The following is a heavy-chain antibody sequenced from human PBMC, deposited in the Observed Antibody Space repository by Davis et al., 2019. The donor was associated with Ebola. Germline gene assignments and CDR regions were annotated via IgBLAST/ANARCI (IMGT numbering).Heavy chain of an antibody. Sequence: GESLKISCAASGFTFSSYWMSWVRQAPGKGPEWVAIIKQDGGEKYYVDSVKGRFTISRDNAKNSLYLQMISLRAEDTAVYFCARNRYMDYWGQGTLVTVSS. J-gene: IGHJ4*02. V-gene: IGHV3-7*03. CDR1: GFTFSSYW. CDR2: IKQDGGEK. CDR3: ARNRYMDY. D-gene: IGHD5-18*01.